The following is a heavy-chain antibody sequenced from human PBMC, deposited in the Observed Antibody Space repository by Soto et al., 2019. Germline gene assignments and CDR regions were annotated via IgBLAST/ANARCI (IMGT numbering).Heavy chain of an antibody. CDR1: VGSVSSGSYY. Sequence: SETLSLTCTFSVGSVSSGSYYWSWMRQPPGNGLEGIGYIYYSGSTNYNPSLKSRVTISVDTSKNQFSLKLSSVTAADTAVYYCARDISGLRYFDWLSSSPKEREHNWFDPWGQGTQVTVSS. V-gene: IGHV4-61*01. CDR2: IYYSGST. CDR3: ARDISGLRYFDWLSSSPKEREHNWFDP. D-gene: IGHD3-9*01. J-gene: IGHJ5*02.